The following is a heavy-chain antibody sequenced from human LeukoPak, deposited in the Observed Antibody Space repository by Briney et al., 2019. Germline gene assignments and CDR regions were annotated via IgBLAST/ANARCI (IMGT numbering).Heavy chain of an antibody. CDR1: GFTFSSYA. D-gene: IGHD5-12*01. Sequence: GGSLRLSCVVSGFTFSSYAMSWVRQAPGKGLEWVSTISGSGGSTFYADSVKGRFTISRDNSKNTLYLQMNSLRAEDTAVYYCAKSGHVYYWGQGTLVTVSS. CDR3: AKSGHVYY. CDR2: ISGSGGST. V-gene: IGHV3-23*01. J-gene: IGHJ4*02.